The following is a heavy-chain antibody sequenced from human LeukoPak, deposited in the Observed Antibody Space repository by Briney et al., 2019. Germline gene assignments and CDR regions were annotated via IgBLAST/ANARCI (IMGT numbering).Heavy chain of an antibody. J-gene: IGHJ3*02. CDR2: MNPNSGNT. Sequence: ASVTVSCKSSGYTFTSYDINWVRQATGQGLAWMGWMNPNSGNTGDAQKFQGRVTMTRNTSISTAYMELSSLRSEDTAVYYCARPVDYYDSSGYENAFYIWGQGTMVTVSS. V-gene: IGHV1-8*01. CDR3: ARPVDYYDSSGYENAFYI. D-gene: IGHD3-22*01. CDR1: GYTFTSYD.